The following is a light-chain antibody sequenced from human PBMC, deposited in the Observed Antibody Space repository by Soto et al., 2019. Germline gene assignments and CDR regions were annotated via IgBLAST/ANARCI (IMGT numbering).Light chain of an antibody. CDR3: QHCGISPHT. J-gene: IGKJ1*01. CDR2: DAS. V-gene: IGKV3-20*01. CDR1: QSVGSSY. Sequence: EVVLTQSPGTLSLSPGERATLSCRASQSVGSSYLAWYQQKHGQAPRLLIYDASSRATGIPDRFSGSGSGTDCTLTISRLETEDCAVYFCQHCGISPHTFGQGTKVDIK.